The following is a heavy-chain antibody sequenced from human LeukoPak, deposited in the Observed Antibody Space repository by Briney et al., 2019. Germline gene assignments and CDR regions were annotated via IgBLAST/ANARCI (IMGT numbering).Heavy chain of an antibody. CDR1: GGTFSSYT. CDR3: ARDRGDIVVVPAGTPDY. J-gene: IGHJ4*02. D-gene: IGHD2-2*01. CDR2: IIPILGIA. V-gene: IGHV1-69*04. Sequence: ASVKVSCKASGGTFSSYTISWVRQAPGQGLEWMGRIIPILGIANYAQKFQGRVTITADKSTSTAYMELSSLRSEDTAVYYCARDRGDIVVVPAGTPDYWGQGTLVTVSP.